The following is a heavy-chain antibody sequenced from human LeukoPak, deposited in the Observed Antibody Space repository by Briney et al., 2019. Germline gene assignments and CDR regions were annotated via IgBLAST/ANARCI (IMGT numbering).Heavy chain of an antibody. CDR2: ISGYSGNT. Sequence: ASVKVSCRASGYSFTKYGISWVRQAPGQGLEWMGWISGYSGNTNYAPKLQGRVTMTADTSTNTAYMELRSLTSADTGTYYCARVGATYGDLLEYDYWGQGPLVSVSS. V-gene: IGHV1-18*01. CDR3: ARVGATYGDLLEYDY. J-gene: IGHJ4*02. D-gene: IGHD1-26*01. CDR1: GYSFTKYG.